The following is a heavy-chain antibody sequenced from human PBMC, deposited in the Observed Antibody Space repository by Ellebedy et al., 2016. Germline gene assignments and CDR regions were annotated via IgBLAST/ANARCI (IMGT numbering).Heavy chain of an antibody. J-gene: IGHJ4*02. CDR2: VYYTGST. V-gene: IGHV4-59*08. D-gene: IGHD2-15*01. CDR1: GGSISGYY. CDR3: ARLDAALDF. Sequence: SETLSLTCTVSGGSISGYYWNWIRQHPGKELQWIGYVYYTGSTSYNPSLTSRVTISLDTPKNQFSLRLSSVTAADTAVYYCARLDAALDFWGQGSLVTVSS.